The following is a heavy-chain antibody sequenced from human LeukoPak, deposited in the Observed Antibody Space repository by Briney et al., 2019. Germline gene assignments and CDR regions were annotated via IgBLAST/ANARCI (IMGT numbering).Heavy chain of an antibody. CDR2: INPNSGVT. D-gene: IGHD3-10*01. CDR3: AREGIEGGSGSYYEIDY. Sequence: GASVKVSCKASGYTLTGYYMHWVRQAPGQGREWMGWINPNSGVTNYAQKFQGRVTMPRDTSISTAYMELSRLRSDDTAVYYCAREGIEGGSGSYYEIDYWGQGTLVTVSS. J-gene: IGHJ4*02. CDR1: GYTLTGYY. V-gene: IGHV1-2*02.